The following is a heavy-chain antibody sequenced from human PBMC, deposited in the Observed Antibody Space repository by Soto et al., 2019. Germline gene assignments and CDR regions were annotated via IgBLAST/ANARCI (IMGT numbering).Heavy chain of an antibody. CDR3: ARLYCSGGSCYLDY. CDR1: GGSISSYY. V-gene: IGHV4-59*01. J-gene: IGHJ4*02. CDR2: IYYSGST. Sequence: SETLSLSCTVSGGSISSYYWSWIRQPPGKGLEWIGYIYYSGSTNYNPSLKSRVTISVDTSKNQFSLKLSSVTAADTAVYYCARLYCSGGSCYLDYWGQGTLVTVSS. D-gene: IGHD2-15*01.